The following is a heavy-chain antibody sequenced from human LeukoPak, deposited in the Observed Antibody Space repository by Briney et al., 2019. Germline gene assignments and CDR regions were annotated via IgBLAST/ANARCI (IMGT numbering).Heavy chain of an antibody. CDR1: GYTFTNYD. Sequence: ASVKVSCKASGYTFTNYDINWVRQATGQGPEWMGWMNPKSGNTGYAQKFQGRVTMTRNTSISTAYMELSSLRSDDTAVYYCARDQDLVVVVAALRQREMGGFDPWGQGTLVTVSS. V-gene: IGHV1-8*01. J-gene: IGHJ5*02. D-gene: IGHD2-15*01. CDR2: MNPKSGNT. CDR3: ARDQDLVVVVAALRQREMGGFDP.